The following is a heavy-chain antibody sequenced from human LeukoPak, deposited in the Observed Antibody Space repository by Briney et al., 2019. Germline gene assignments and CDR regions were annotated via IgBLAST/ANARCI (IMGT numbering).Heavy chain of an antibody. Sequence: GGSLRLSCALSTLCATNIYMSWVRQAPGKGLEWVSVFYVGGATYYTDSVKGRFTISRDNSENTLYLQMKSLRAEDTAVYYCARWECSDFFYNCGQRTLVTVSS. V-gene: IGHV3-53*01. J-gene: IGHJ4*02. CDR2: FYVGGAT. CDR1: TLCATNIY. CDR3: ARWECSDFFYN. D-gene: IGHD1-26*01.